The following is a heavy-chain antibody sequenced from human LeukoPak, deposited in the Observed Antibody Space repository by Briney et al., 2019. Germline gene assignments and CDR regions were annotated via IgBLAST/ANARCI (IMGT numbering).Heavy chain of an antibody. CDR2: IYYSGST. V-gene: IGHV4-61*08. CDR3: ARDRYYDSSLDY. J-gene: IGHJ4*02. Sequence: SETLSLTCTVSGDSISSGDYYWSWIRQPPGKGLEWIGYIYYSGSTNYNPSLKSRVTISVDTSKNQFSLKLSSVTAADTAVYYCARDRYYDSSLDYWGQGTLVTVSS. CDR1: GDSISSGDYY. D-gene: IGHD3-22*01.